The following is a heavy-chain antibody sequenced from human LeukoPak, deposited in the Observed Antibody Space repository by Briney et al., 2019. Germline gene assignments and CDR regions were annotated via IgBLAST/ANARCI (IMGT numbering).Heavy chain of an antibody. V-gene: IGHV3-20*04. CDR1: GFTFDDYG. J-gene: IGHJ6*03. CDR3: ARTTQIQLWSYYYMDV. Sequence: GGSLRLSCAASGFTFDDYGMSWVRQATGKGLEWVSGINWNGGSTGYADSVKGRFTISRDNAKNSLYLQMNSLRAEDTALYYCARTTQIQLWSYYYMDVWGKGTTVTVSS. CDR2: INWNGGST. D-gene: IGHD5-18*01.